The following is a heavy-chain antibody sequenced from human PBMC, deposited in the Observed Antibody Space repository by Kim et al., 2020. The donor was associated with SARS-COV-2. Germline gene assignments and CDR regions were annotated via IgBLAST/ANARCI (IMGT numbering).Heavy chain of an antibody. D-gene: IGHD2-15*01. CDR3: ARGSFLTQNHNWFDP. V-gene: IGHV1-46*01. CDR1: GYTFTSYY. J-gene: IGHJ5*02. CDR2: INPSGGST. Sequence: ASVKVSCKASGYTFTSYYMHWVRQALGQGLEWMGIINPSGGSTSYAQKFQGRVTMTRDTSTSTVYMELSSLRSEDTAVYYCARGSFLTQNHNWFDPWGQGTLVTVSS.